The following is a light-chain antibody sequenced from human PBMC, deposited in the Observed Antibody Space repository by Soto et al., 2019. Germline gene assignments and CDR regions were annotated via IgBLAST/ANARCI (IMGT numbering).Light chain of an antibody. CDR3: QQYERYPLT. CDR1: QSVSGW. V-gene: IGKV1-5*03. J-gene: IGKJ4*01. CDR2: SAS. Sequence: DIQMTQSPSTLSASVGDRVIITCRASQSVSGWLAWYRQKPGKAPELLIYSASTLETGVPSRFSGSGSGTDFTLTVSRLQREDFATYYCQQYERYPLTFGGGTKVEIK.